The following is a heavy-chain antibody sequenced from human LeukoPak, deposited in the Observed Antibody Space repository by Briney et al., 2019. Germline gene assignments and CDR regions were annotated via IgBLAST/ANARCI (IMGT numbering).Heavy chain of an antibody. CDR1: SGSMNDYY. CDR2: IHTSGNS. J-gene: IGHJ4*02. D-gene: IGHD6-19*01. Sequence: PSETLSLTCTVSSGSMNDYYWSWIRQPAGKGLEFIGRIHTSGNSNYNPSLKSRVTMSVDTSKNQFSLKLSSVTAADTAVYYCARGSGWYFFWGQGTLVSVSS. CDR3: ARGSGWYFF. V-gene: IGHV4-4*07.